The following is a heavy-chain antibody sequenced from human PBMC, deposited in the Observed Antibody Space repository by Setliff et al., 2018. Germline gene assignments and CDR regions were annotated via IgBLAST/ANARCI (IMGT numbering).Heavy chain of an antibody. CDR2: IIPIFGSA. V-gene: IGHV1-69*13. J-gene: IGHJ6*03. Sequence: ASVKVSCKASGGTFNSYAISWVRQAPGQGLEWMGGIIPIFGSANYARKFQGRVTVTADESTSTAYMELSSLRFEDTAVYYCAREGVDTRSSTDYRYYMDVWGKGTTVTVSS. CDR3: AREGVDTRSSTDYRYYMDV. CDR1: GGTFNSYA. D-gene: IGHD5-18*01.